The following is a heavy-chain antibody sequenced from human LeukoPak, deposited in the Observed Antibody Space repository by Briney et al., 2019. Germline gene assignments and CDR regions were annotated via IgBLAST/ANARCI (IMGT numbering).Heavy chain of an antibody. V-gene: IGHV3-30*01. J-gene: IGHJ4*02. D-gene: IGHD6-6*01. CDR3: ARQYSSSSSDY. CDR2: VSSHGNDG. CDR1: EFTFSHFA. Sequence: GGSLRLSCAVSEFTFSHFAMHWVRQAPGKGLEWVAVVSSHGNDGYYADSVKGRFTISRDNSENTLYLQIDSLRAEDTAVYYCARQYSSSSSDYWGQGTLVTASS.